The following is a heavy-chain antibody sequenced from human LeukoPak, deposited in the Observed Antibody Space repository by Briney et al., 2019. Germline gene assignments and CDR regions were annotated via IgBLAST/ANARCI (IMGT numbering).Heavy chain of an antibody. D-gene: IGHD2-21*02. CDR1: GYTFTSYY. CDR2: ISPSDGST. CDR3: ARDLISGDWTWDI. Sequence: ASVKVSCKASGYTFTSYYLHWVRQAPGQGLEWMGTISPSDGSTTYAQKFQGRVTMTRVTSTSTVYMELSSLRSEDTAVYYCARDLISGDWTWDIWGLGTMVTVSS. J-gene: IGHJ3*02. V-gene: IGHV1-46*01.